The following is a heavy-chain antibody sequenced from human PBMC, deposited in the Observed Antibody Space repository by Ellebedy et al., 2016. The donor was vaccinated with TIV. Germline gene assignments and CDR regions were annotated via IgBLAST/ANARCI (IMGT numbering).Heavy chain of an antibody. CDR3: AKAHGPGSSGIHYGMDV. CDR1: GFTFDTYA. D-gene: IGHD3-10*01. CDR2: ISGRDTDT. Sequence: PGGSLRLSCAASGFTFDTYAMTWVRQAPGKGLEWVSFISGRDTDTSYAYSVKGRFTISRDDSKNTLYLHMNSLRVEDTAVYYCAKAHGPGSSGIHYGMDVWGQGTTVTVSS. J-gene: IGHJ6*02. V-gene: IGHV3-23*01.